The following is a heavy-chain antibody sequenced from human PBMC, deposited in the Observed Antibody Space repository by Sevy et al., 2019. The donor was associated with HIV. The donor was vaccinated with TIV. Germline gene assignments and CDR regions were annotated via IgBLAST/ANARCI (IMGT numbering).Heavy chain of an antibody. D-gene: IGHD3-10*01. CDR2: ISYDGSNK. CDR1: GFTFSNYG. V-gene: IGHV3-30*18. CDR3: AKEAAGGYYYYYGMDV. Sequence: GGSLRLSCAASGFTFSNYGIHWVRQAPGKGLEWVAVISYDGSNKYYADSVKGRFTISRDNTKNTLYLQMNSLKVEDTAVYYCAKEAAGGYYYYYGMDVWGQGTTVTVSS. J-gene: IGHJ6*02.